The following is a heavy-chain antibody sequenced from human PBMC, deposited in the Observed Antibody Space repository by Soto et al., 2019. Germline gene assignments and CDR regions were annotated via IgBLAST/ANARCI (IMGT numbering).Heavy chain of an antibody. Sequence: EVQLVESGGGLVQPGGSLRLSCEASGFTFRNYDMHWVRQGTGKGLEWVSGISAAGDPDYADSVEGRFTISRENAQNSFFLQMNSLRVDYTAVYYCARTDRDFYGLDVWGQGTTVIVSS. V-gene: IGHV3-13*05. CDR2: ISAAGDP. CDR1: GFTFRNYD. CDR3: ARTDRDFYGLDV. J-gene: IGHJ6*02.